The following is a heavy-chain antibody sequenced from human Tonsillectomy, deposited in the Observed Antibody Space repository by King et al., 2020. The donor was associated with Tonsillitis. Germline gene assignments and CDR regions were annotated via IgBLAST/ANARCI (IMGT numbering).Heavy chain of an antibody. CDR1: GFTFSSFA. V-gene: IGHV3-23*04. Sequence: VQLVESGGGLVQPGGSLRLSCAASGFTFSSFAMTWVRQAPGKGLEWVSSISDSAGGTYYPDSVNGRFTISRDNSNNTLYLQVNGLRAEDTAVYYCAKLLRSGYHLYFMDVRGKGTTVTVSS. CDR3: AKLLRSGYHLYFMDV. D-gene: IGHD3-3*01. CDR2: ISDSAGGT. J-gene: IGHJ6*03.